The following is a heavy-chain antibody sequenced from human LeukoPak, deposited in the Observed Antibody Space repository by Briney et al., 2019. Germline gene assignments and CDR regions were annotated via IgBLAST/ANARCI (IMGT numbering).Heavy chain of an antibody. V-gene: IGHV4-59*01. D-gene: IGHD3-22*01. Sequence: SETLSLICIISGASISSYYWSWIRQPPGKGLEWIGDIYYSGSIKYNPSLKSRVTMSVDTSKNQFSLKLSSVTAADTAIYYCARENPSGYYNRPIDYWGRGTLVTVSS. J-gene: IGHJ4*02. CDR3: ARENPSGYYNRPIDY. CDR2: IYYSGSI. CDR1: GASISSYY.